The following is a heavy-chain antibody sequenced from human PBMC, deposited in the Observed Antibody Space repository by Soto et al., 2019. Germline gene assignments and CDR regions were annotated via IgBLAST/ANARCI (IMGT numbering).Heavy chain of an antibody. CDR2: IYDSGSS. V-gene: IGHV4-30-4*01. CDR1: GASIRSGDYF. J-gene: IGHJ4*02. CDR3: AREKGYISGPKNFDY. D-gene: IGHD5-12*01. Sequence: PSETLSLTCTVSGASIRSGDYFWSWIRQSPGKGLQWIGYIYDSGSSYYNPSLKSRVTMSVDTSKNQFSLKLSSVTAADTAVYYCAREKGYISGPKNFDYWGQGTLVTVSS.